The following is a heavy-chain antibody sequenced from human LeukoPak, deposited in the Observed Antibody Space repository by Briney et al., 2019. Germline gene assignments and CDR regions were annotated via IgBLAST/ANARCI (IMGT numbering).Heavy chain of an antibody. V-gene: IGHV4-4*07. J-gene: IGHJ3*02. CDR1: RGSISSYY. CDR3: ARELVPRYAFDI. CDR2: IYTRGST. Sequence: PSETLSLTCTVSRGSISSYYWSWIRQPAGKGLEWIGRIYTRGSTNYNPFLKSRVTMPVGTSKNQFSLKLSSVAAADTAVYYCARELVPRYAFDIWGQGTMVTVSS. D-gene: IGHD2-8*01.